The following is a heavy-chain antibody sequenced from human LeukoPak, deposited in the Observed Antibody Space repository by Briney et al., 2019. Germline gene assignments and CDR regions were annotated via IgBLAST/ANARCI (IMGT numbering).Heavy chain of an antibody. J-gene: IGHJ6*03. D-gene: IGHD2-15*01. CDR1: GFTFSSYA. CDR2: ISGSGGST. CDR3: AKYSRANTISYMDV. Sequence: GGSLRLSCAASGFTFSSYAMSWVRQAPGKGLEWVSAISGSGGSTYYADSVKGRFTISRDNSKNTLYLQMNSLRAEDTAVYYCAKYSRANTISYMDVWGKGTTVTVSS. V-gene: IGHV3-23*01.